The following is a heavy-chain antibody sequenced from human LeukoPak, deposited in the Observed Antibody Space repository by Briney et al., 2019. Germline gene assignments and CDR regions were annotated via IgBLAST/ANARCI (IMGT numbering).Heavy chain of an antibody. V-gene: IGHV4-31*03. D-gene: IGHD1-1*01. CDR3: ARDVPWNGGFGY. Sequence: SETLSLTCTVSGGSISSGGYYWSWIRQHPGKGLEWIGYIYYSGSTYYNPSLKSRVTISVDTSKNQFSLKLSSVTAADTAVYYCARDVPWNGGFGYWGQGTLVTVSS. J-gene: IGHJ4*02. CDR1: GGSISSGGYY. CDR2: IYYSGST.